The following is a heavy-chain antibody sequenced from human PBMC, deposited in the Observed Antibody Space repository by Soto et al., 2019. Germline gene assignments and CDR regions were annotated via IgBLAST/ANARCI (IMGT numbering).Heavy chain of an antibody. V-gene: IGHV1-46*01. D-gene: IGHD3-22*01. CDR2: INPSGGST. Sequence: ASVKVSCKASGYTFTSYYMHWVRQAPGQGLEWMGIINPSGGSTNYAQKFQGRVTMTRDTSTSTVYMELSSLRSEDTAVYYCARDPTMIVVVPILRSYYGMDVWGQGTTVTVSS. CDR1: GYTFTSYY. J-gene: IGHJ6*02. CDR3: ARDPTMIVVVPILRSYYGMDV.